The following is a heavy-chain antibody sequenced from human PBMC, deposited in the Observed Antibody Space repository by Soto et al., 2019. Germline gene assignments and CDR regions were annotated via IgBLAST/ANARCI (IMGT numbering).Heavy chain of an antibody. V-gene: IGHV1-18*01. CDR3: ASVAVAGTEYYFDY. J-gene: IGHJ4*02. CDR2: ISAYNGNT. Sequence: ASVEGSCKASGYTFTSYGSSWVRQAPGQGLEWMGWISAYNGNTNYAQKLQGRVTMTTDTSTSTAYMELRSLRSDDTAVYYCASVAVAGTEYYFDYWGQGTLVTVSS. D-gene: IGHD6-19*01. CDR1: GYTFTSYG.